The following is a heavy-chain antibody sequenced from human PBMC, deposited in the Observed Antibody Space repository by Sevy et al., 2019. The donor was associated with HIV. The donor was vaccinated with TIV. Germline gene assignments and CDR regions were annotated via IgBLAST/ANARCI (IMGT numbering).Heavy chain of an antibody. CDR3: ARVPESIAVAGDETPIYYYGMDV. CDR2: MNPNSGNT. D-gene: IGHD6-19*01. V-gene: IGHV1-8*01. J-gene: IGHJ6*02. CDR1: GYTFTSYD. Sequence: ASVKVSCKASGYTFTSYDINWVRQATGQGLEWMGWMNPNSGNTGYAQKFQGRVTMTRNTSISTAYMELSSLRSEDTAVYYCARVPESIAVAGDETPIYYYGMDVWGQGTTVTVSS.